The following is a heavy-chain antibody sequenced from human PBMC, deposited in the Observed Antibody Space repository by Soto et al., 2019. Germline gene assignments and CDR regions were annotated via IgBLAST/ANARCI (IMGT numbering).Heavy chain of an antibody. D-gene: IGHD5-12*01. Sequence: EVQLVESGGGLVQPGGSLTLSCAASGFTFSNYWMHWVRQAPGKGLVWVSRINSGGSSTSYADSVKGRFTISRDNARNTLSVQMNSLRVEDTAVYYCARAGDRGYEPDDWGQGTLVTVSS. CDR3: ARAGDRGYEPDD. CDR2: INSGGSST. V-gene: IGHV3-74*01. CDR1: GFTFSNYW. J-gene: IGHJ4*02.